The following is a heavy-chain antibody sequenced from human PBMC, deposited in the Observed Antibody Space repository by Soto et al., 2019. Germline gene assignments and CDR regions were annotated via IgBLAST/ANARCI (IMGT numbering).Heavy chain of an antibody. V-gene: IGHV1-18*01. J-gene: IGHJ4*02. Sequence: QVQLVQSGAEVRKPGASVKVSCKASGYTFTNYGIIWVRQSPGQGLEWMGWSSAYNGNTNYAQKLQGRVTMTTDTSTSTDYMELRSLRSDDTAVYYCARDWGSYALDYWGQGTLVTVSS. CDR1: GYTFTNYG. CDR2: SSAYNGNT. CDR3: ARDWGSYALDY. D-gene: IGHD1-26*01.